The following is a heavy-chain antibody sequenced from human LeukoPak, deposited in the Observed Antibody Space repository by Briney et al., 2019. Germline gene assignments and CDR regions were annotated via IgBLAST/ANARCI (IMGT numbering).Heavy chain of an antibody. V-gene: IGHV3-30*18. CDR2: ISYEGSKK. D-gene: IGHD4-23*01. CDR3: AKVVAYDGNSRVGYDAFDI. CDR1: GFNFSSYG. Sequence: GGSLRVSCAVSGFNFSSYGRHWVCQDPGKGLEWVADISYEGSKKYYADSVKGRCTISREDSQNTRYLQMNNLRAQDPSVYFFAKVVAYDGNSRVGYDAFDIWGQGTMVTVSS. J-gene: IGHJ3*02.